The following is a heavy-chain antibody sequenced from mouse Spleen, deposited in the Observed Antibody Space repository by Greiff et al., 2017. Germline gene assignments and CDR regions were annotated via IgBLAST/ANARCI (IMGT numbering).Heavy chain of an antibody. Sequence: EVQLVESEGGLVQPGSSMKLSCTASGFTFSDYYMAWVRQVPEKGLEWVANINYDGSSTYYLDSLKSRFIISRDNAKNILYLQMSSLKSEDTATYYCARGIYYGYDNWGQGTSVTVSS. CDR2: INYDGSST. J-gene: IGHJ4*01. CDR1: GFTFSDYY. D-gene: IGHD2-2*01. V-gene: IGHV5-16*01. CDR3: ARGIYYGYDN.